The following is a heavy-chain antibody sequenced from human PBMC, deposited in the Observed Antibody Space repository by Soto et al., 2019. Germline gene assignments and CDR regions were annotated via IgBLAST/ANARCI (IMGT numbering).Heavy chain of an antibody. V-gene: IGHV1-69*01. D-gene: IGHD4-17*01. Sequence: QVKLVQSGAEVKKPGSSVKVSCKASGGTFSSYAISWVRQAPGQGLAWMGGIIPIFGTANYAQKFQGRVAITADESTSTAYMERSSLRSEDPAVYYCARIIDYAGASVWFDPWGQGTLVTVSS. CDR1: GGTFSSYA. CDR2: IIPIFGTA. J-gene: IGHJ5*02. CDR3: ARIIDYAGASVWFDP.